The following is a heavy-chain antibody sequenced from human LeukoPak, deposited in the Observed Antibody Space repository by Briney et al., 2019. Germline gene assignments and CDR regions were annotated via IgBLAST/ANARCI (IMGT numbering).Heavy chain of an antibody. V-gene: IGHV4-39*01. Sequence: SETLSLTCTVSGGSISSSSYYWGWIRQPPGKGLEWIGSIYYSGSTYYNPSLKSRGTISVDTSKNQFSLKLSSVTAADTAVYYCARHSRITMVRGVIHYYYYMDVWGKGTTVTISS. J-gene: IGHJ6*03. CDR2: IYYSGST. D-gene: IGHD3-10*01. CDR3: ARHSRITMVRGVIHYYYYMDV. CDR1: GGSISSSSYY.